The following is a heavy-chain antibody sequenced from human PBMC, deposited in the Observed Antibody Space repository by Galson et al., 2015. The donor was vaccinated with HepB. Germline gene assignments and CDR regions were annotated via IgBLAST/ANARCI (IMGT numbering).Heavy chain of an antibody. Sequence: SLRLSCAASGFTFSSYAMHWVRQAPGKGLGYVSAISSNGGSTYYANSVKGRFTISRDNSKNTLYLQMGSLRAEDMAVYYCARESGHWAFDIWGQGTMVTVSS. D-gene: IGHD3-3*01. V-gene: IGHV3-64*01. J-gene: IGHJ3*02. CDR1: GFTFSSYA. CDR2: ISSNGGST. CDR3: ARESGHWAFDI.